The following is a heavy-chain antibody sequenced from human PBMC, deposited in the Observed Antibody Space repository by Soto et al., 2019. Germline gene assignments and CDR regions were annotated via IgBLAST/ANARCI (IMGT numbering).Heavy chain of an antibody. V-gene: IGHV3-7*01. CDR3: VTWADAADEDYFHH. D-gene: IGHD3-16*01. J-gene: IGHJ1*01. CDR1: GFRFTSSW. Sequence: GGSLRLSCSASGFRFTSSWMSWVRQAPGKGLEWVAHINQNGGQKYYVDSAKGRFTISRDNAKTSLYLQMNSLRVEDTAVFYCVTWADAADEDYFHHWGQGTLVTVSS. CDR2: INQNGGQK.